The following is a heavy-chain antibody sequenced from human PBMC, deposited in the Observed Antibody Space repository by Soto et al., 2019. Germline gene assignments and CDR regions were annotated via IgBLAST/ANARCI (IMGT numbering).Heavy chain of an antibody. CDR1: KFTFSTYA. CDR3: AKDMVHCTGTRCARYFEE. CDR2: ISGSGDNT. Sequence: PGGSLRLSCAASKFTFSTYAMTWVRQAPGKGLEWVSDISGSGDNTYYADSVKGRFTISRDNSKSTLYLQMNSLRAEDTAVYYCAKDMVHCTGTRCARYFEEWGRGTLVTVSS. D-gene: IGHD2-8*02. J-gene: IGHJ4*02. V-gene: IGHV3-23*01.